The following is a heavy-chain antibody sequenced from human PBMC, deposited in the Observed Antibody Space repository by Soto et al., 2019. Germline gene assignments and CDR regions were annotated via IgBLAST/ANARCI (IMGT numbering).Heavy chain of an antibody. Sequence: SETLSLTCTVSGYSISSDNWWAWIRQPPGKGLEWIGYIHRSGSTYYNPSLKSRVSMSVDTSRNQFSLKLSSVTAVDTAMYYCATKGNGIYYFDYWGQGTLVTVSS. CDR2: IHRSGST. V-gene: IGHV4-28*01. CDR3: ATKGNGIYYFDY. J-gene: IGHJ4*02. D-gene: IGHD5-12*01. CDR1: GYSISSDNW.